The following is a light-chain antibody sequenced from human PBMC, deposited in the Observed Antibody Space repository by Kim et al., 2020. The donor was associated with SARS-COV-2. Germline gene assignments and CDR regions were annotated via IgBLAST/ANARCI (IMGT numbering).Light chain of an antibody. CDR1: QSISTN. CDR2: GAS. J-gene: IGKJ4*01. CDR3: QQYNNWPLT. V-gene: IGKV3-15*01. Sequence: EIVMTQSPATLSLSPGEGATLSCRASQSISTNLAWYQQKPGQAPRLLIFGASTRATGIPARFSGIGSGTEFTLTVSSLQSEDFAVYYCQQYNNWPLTFGGGTKLEI.